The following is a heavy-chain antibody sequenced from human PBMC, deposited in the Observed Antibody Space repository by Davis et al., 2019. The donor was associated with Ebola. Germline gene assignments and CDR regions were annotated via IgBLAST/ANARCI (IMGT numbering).Heavy chain of an antibody. CDR1: GYTFTSYD. Sequence: ASVKVSCKASGYTFTSYDINWVRQATGQGLEWMGWMNPNSGNTGYAQKLQGRVTMTTDTSTSTAYMELRSLRSDDTAVYYCARDPPDAFDIWGQGTMVTVSS. J-gene: IGHJ3*02. CDR3: ARDPPDAFDI. V-gene: IGHV1-8*01. CDR2: MNPNSGNT.